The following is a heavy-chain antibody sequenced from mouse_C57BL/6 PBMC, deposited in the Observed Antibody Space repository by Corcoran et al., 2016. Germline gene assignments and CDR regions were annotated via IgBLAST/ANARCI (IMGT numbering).Heavy chain of an antibody. CDR2: INPNNGGT. CDR1: GYTFTDYY. D-gene: IGHD1-1*01. CDR3: ARGGYGSRSDWYFDV. V-gene: IGHV1-26*01. Sequence: EVQLQQSGPELVKPGASVKISCKASGYTFTDYYMNWVKQSHGKSLEWIGDINPNNGGTSYNQKFKGKATLTVDKSSSTAYMELRSLTSEDSAVYYCARGGYGSRSDWYFDVWGTGTTVTVSS. J-gene: IGHJ1*03.